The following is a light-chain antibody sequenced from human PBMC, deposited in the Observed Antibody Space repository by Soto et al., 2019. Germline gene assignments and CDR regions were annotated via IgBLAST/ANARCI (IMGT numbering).Light chain of an antibody. CDR1: QSVSSY. Sequence: EIVLTQSPATLSLSPGERATLSCRASQSVSSYLAWYQQKPGQAPRLLIYDASNRATGIPARFSGSGSGTAVTLTISSLAPEDFAVYYCQQRSNWPAPLNFGGGTKVEIK. V-gene: IGKV3-11*01. CDR3: QQRSNWPAPLN. J-gene: IGKJ4*01. CDR2: DAS.